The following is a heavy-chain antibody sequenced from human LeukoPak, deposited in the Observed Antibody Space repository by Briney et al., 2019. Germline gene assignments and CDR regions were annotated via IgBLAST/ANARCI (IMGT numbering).Heavy chain of an antibody. CDR1: GFTFSSYE. Sequence: TGGSLRLSCAASGFTFSSYEMNWVRQAPGKGLEWVSYISSSGSTIYYADSVKGRFTISRDNAKNSLFLQMNSLRAEDTAVYYCARVSFNSGVRGLIQSDDAFDIWGQGTMVTVSS. J-gene: IGHJ3*02. CDR3: ARVSFNSGVRGLIQSDDAFDI. V-gene: IGHV3-48*03. CDR2: ISSSGSTI. D-gene: IGHD3-10*01.